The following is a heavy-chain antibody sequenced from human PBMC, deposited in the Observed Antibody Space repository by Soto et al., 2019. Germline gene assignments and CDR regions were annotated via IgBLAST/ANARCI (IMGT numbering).Heavy chain of an antibody. V-gene: IGHV3-20*04. D-gene: IGHD3-22*01. Sequence: GGSLRLSCAASGFTFDDYGMSLVRQVPGKGLEWVSGINWNGGNSGYADSVKGRFTTSRDNAKNSLYLQMNSLRAEDTALYYCARQFYYDSSGYEYFDYWGQGTPVTVSS. CDR1: GFTFDDYG. J-gene: IGHJ4*02. CDR2: INWNGGNS. CDR3: ARQFYYDSSGYEYFDY.